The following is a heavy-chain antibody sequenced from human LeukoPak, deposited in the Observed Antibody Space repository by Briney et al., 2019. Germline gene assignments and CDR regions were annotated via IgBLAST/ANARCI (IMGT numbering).Heavy chain of an antibody. Sequence: SETLSLTCTVSGGSIGSSDYYWGWIRQPPGKGLECIGSIYYSGSPYYNPSLKSRVTISVDTSKNQFSLRLSSVTAADTAVYYCATWRTAKTGFDYWGQGTLVTVSS. D-gene: IGHD1-1*01. J-gene: IGHJ4*02. CDR2: IYYSGSP. V-gene: IGHV4-39*01. CDR3: ATWRTAKTGFDY. CDR1: GGSIGSSDYY.